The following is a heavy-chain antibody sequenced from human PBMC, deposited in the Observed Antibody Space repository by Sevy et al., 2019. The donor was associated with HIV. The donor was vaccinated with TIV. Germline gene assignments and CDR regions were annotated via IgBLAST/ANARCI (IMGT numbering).Heavy chain of an antibody. CDR3: AREGPSVVVVPAATNNWFDP. CDR1: GYTFTSYG. Sequence: ASVKVSCKSSGYTFTSYGISWVRQAPGQGLEWMGWISAYNGNTNYTQKLQGRVTMTTDTSTITAYMGLRSLRSDDTAVYCCAREGPSVVVVPAATNNWFDPWGQGTLVTVSS. D-gene: IGHD2-2*01. V-gene: IGHV1-18*01. J-gene: IGHJ5*02. CDR2: ISAYNGNT.